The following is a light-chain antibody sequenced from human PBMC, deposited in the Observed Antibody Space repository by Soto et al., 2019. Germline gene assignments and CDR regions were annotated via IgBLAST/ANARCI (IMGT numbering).Light chain of an antibody. CDR3: QQYNSYSQT. V-gene: IGKV1-5*01. CDR1: QSISSW. CDR2: DAS. J-gene: IGKJ1*01. Sequence: DIQMTQSPSALPASVGDRVTITCRASQSISSWLAWYQQNPGKAPKLLIYDASSLESGVPSRFSGSGSGTEFTLTISSLQPDDFATYYCQQYNSYSQTFGQGTKVDIK.